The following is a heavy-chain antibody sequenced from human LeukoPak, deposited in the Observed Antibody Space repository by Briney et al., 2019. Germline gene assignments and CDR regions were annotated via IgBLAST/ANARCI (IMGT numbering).Heavy chain of an antibody. V-gene: IGHV3-53*01. D-gene: IGHD6-6*01. CDR1: GFTVSNNY. J-gene: IGHJ4*02. CDR2: IYSGGTT. Sequence: GGSLRLSCAASGFTVSNNYMSWVRQAPGKGLEWVPVIYSGGTTYYTDSVKGRFTISRGSSKNTLYLQMNSLRAEDTAVYYCARGFARGFDYWGQGTLVTVSS. CDR3: ARGFARGFDY.